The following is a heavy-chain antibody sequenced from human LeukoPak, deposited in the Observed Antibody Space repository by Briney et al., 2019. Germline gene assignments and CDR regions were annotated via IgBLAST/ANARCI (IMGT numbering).Heavy chain of an antibody. J-gene: IGHJ4*02. CDR2: ISTSSTYI. CDR1: GFTFSCRS. V-gene: IGHV3-21*01. Sequence: GGSLRLSCAASGFTFSCRSMSWVRQAPGKGLEWVSSISTSSTYIYYADSVKGRFTISRDNAKNSLYLQMNSLRAEDTAVYYCARDAGSGSYYIEYWGQGTLVTVSS. D-gene: IGHD3-10*01. CDR3: ARDAGSGSYYIEY.